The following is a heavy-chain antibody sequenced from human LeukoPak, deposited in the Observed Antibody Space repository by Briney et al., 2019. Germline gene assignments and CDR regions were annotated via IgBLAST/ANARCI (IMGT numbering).Heavy chain of an antibody. Sequence: VASVKVSCKASGYTFTSYGISWVRQAPGQGLEWMGGIIPIFGTANYAQKFQGRVTITTDESTSTAYMELSSLRSEDTAVYYCARGRQQLVPFDYWGQGTLVTVSS. CDR2: IIPIFGTA. V-gene: IGHV1-69*05. CDR3: ARGRQQLVPFDY. J-gene: IGHJ4*02. D-gene: IGHD6-13*01. CDR1: GYTFTSYG.